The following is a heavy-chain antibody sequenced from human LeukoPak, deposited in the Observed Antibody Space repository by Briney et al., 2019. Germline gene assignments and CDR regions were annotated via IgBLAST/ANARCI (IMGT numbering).Heavy chain of an antibody. CDR1: GGSFSGYY. CDR2: INHSGST. J-gene: IGHJ4*02. Sequence: SETLSLTCAVYGGSFSGYYWSWIRQPPGKGLEWIGEINHSGSTNYNPSLKSRVTISVDTSKNQFSLKLSSVTAADTAVYYCARAPQQLLWFGELLSRSAFDYWGQGTLVTVSS. V-gene: IGHV4-34*01. D-gene: IGHD3-10*01. CDR3: ARAPQQLLWFGELLSRSAFDY.